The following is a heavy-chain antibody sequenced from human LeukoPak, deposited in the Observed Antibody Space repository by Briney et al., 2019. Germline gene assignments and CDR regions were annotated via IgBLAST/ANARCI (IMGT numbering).Heavy chain of an antibody. D-gene: IGHD4-17*01. J-gene: IGHJ4*02. Sequence: GGSLRLSCAASGFSFSNYNMNWVRQAPGRGLEWVSSISSSSSYIYYADSLKGRFTISRDNAKNSLYLQMNSLRTEDTAFYYCTAGVHGDTRGLDQWGQGTLVTVSS. CDR3: TAGVHGDTRGLDQ. CDR1: GFSFSNYN. V-gene: IGHV3-21*03. CDR2: ISSSSSYI.